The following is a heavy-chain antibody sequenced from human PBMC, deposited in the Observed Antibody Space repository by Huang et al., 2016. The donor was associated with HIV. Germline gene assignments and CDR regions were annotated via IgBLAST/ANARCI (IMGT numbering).Heavy chain of an antibody. Sequence: EVQLVESGGGLVQPGGSLRLSCAASGFIFCNFSMNWVCQTPGKGLGCVSYISGRGATIYYAASAKGRFTVSRDDAKKSLYLQLNSLRDEDTAVYYCARDLRGYDSTFDFYYYYGMDVWGQGTTVTVSS. J-gene: IGHJ6*02. V-gene: IGHV3-48*02. CDR2: ISGRGATI. D-gene: IGHD3-22*01. CDR3: ARDLRGYDSTFDFYYYYGMDV. CDR1: GFIFCNFS.